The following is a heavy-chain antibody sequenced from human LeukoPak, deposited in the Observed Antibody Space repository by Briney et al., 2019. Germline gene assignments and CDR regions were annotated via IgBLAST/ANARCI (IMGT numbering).Heavy chain of an antibody. CDR1: GYAFTSYD. CDR3: ATSRDAFDI. CDR2: MGPNSSNT. Sequence: ASVTLSCNASGYAFTSYDINWKRQATGPGLEWMGWMGPNSSNTGYAQKFQGRGTMTRNTSISTAYMELSSMRSEDTAVYYCATSRDAFDIWGEGTMVTVSS. J-gene: IGHJ3*02. V-gene: IGHV1-8*01.